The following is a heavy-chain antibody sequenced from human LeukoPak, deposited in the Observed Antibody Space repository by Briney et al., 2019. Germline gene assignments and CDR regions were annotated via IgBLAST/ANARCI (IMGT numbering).Heavy chain of an antibody. D-gene: IGHD2-8*02. J-gene: IGHJ2*01. V-gene: IGHV1-46*01. Sequence: VASVKVSCKASGYTFTSYYMHWVRQAPGQGLEWMGIINPSGGSTSYAQKFQGRVTMTRDTSTSTVYMELSSLRSEDTAVYYCSREGEGEDGTGHHNWYFDLWGRGTLVTVSS. CDR3: SREGEGEDGTGHHNWYFDL. CDR1: GYTFTSYY. CDR2: INPSGGST.